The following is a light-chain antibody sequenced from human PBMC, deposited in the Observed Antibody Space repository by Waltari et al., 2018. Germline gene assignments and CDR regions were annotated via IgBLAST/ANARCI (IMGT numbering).Light chain of an antibody. CDR3: ATWDDSLNGPV. Sequence: QSVVTQPPSTSATPGQRVTISCSGSSSNIGSNVIVWYQQLPETAPKLLIDDNKQRPAGVPARFSGSRSGTSASLAISGLQSDDEADYYCATWDDSLNGPVFGGGTKVTVL. CDR2: DNK. CDR1: SSNIGSNV. V-gene: IGLV1-44*01. J-gene: IGLJ2*01.